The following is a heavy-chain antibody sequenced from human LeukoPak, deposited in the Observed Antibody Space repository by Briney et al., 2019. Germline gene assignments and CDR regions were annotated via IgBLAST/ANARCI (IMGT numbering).Heavy chain of an antibody. V-gene: IGHV4-4*07. Sequence: SETLSLTCTVSGGSISSYYWSWIRQPAGKGLEWIGRIYTSGSTNYNPSLKSQVTMSVDTSKNQFSLKLSSVTAADTAVYYCARGGARGYSYGLFDYWGQGTLVTVSS. D-gene: IGHD5-18*01. CDR3: ARGGARGYSYGLFDY. J-gene: IGHJ4*02. CDR1: GGSISSYY. CDR2: IYTSGST.